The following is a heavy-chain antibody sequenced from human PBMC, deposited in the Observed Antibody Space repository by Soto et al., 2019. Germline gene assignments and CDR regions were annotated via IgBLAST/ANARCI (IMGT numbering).Heavy chain of an antibody. CDR3: ARSIAVPSSHIDH. D-gene: IGHD6-6*01. CDR2: VYYTGST. Sequence: QVQLQESGPGLVKPSETLSLTCRVSGGSMSGYYWSWIRQAPGKGLEWIGYVYYTGSTTYNPSLQSRVTISVDTSNKQFSLSLRLATAADTAVYFCARSIAVPSSHIDHWGQGIRVTVSS. V-gene: IGHV4-59*01. J-gene: IGHJ4*02. CDR1: GGSMSGYY.